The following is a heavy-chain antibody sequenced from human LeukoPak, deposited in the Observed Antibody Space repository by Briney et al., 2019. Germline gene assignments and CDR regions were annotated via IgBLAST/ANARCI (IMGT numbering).Heavy chain of an antibody. CDR1: GGSISSSSYY. J-gene: IGHJ4*02. CDR2: IYYSGTT. D-gene: IGHD1-26*01. V-gene: IGHV4-39*07. Sequence: PSETLSLTCTVSGGSISSSSYYWGWIRQPPGEGLEWIASIYYSGTTYYNPSLKSRVTISVDTSKSQFSLKLTSVTAADTAVYYCARDRVEATTWLDYWGQGTLVTVSS. CDR3: ARDRVEATTWLDY.